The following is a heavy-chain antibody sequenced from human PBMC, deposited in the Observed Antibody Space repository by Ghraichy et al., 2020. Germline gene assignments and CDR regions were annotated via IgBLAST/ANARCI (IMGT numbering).Heavy chain of an antibody. J-gene: IGHJ4*02. D-gene: IGHD1-26*01. V-gene: IGHV1-46*01. Sequence: ASVKVSCKASGDTFISYHLHWVRQAHGQGPEWMGMINPSGGNTNYAQKFQDRVTMTRDTSTDTFYMEMTRLRSDDTAVYYCAKADRPYYTDSWAPDYWGPGTQVTVSS. CDR1: GDTFISYH. CDR3: AKADRPYYTDSWAPDY. CDR2: INPSGGNT.